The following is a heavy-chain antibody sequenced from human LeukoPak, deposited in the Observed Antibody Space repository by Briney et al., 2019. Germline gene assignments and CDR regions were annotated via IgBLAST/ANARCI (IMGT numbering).Heavy chain of an antibody. D-gene: IGHD3-22*01. J-gene: IGHJ4*02. CDR3: AKFWNSGYYYDNPTDY. CDR2: ITGSGIST. V-gene: IGHV3-23*01. Sequence: PGGSLRLSCAASGITFSSYAMSWVRQAPGKGLEWVSSITGSGISTYYADSVKGRFTISRDNSKNTLYLQMNSLRAEDTAVYYCAKFWNSGYYYDNPTDYWGQGTLVTVSS. CDR1: GITFSSYA.